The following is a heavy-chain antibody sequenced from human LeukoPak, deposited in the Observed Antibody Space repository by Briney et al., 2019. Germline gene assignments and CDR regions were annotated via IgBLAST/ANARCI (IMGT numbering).Heavy chain of an antibody. CDR2: IYYSGST. CDR3: ARHASGSGSLRRSFDY. V-gene: IGHV4-59*08. Sequence: SETLSLTCTVSGGSISDYYWSWIRKPPGKGLEWIGYIYYSGSTYYNPSLKSRVTISVDTSKNQFSLELSSVTAADTAVYYCARHASGSGSLRRSFDYWGQGTLVTVSS. CDR1: GGSISDYY. D-gene: IGHD1-26*01. J-gene: IGHJ4*02.